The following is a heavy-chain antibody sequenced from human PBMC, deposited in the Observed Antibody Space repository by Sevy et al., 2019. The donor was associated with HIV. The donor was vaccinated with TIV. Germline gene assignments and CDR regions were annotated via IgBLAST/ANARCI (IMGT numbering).Heavy chain of an antibody. Sequence: ASVKVSCKVSGYTLTKLSIHWVRQAPGKGREWMGDFDPQYGETIYAQKFQGRLTMTEDTSPDTAFMELSSLTPEDTAVYYCTAVGLRYFSGSSSYQGDWFDPWGQGTLVTVSS. CDR1: GYTLTKLS. V-gene: IGHV1-24*01. D-gene: IGHD2-15*01. CDR2: FDPQYGET. J-gene: IGHJ5*02. CDR3: TAVGLRYFSGSSSYQGDWFDP.